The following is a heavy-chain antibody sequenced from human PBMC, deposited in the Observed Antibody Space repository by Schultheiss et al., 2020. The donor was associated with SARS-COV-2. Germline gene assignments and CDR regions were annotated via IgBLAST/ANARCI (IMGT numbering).Heavy chain of an antibody. Sequence: SETLSLTCSVFGGSISSYYWSWIRQPPGKGLEWIGYIYYSGSTNYNPSLKSRVTISVDTSKNQFSLKLSSVTAADTAVYYCARESDYYDSSCPTLPDYWGQGTLVTVSS. D-gene: IGHD3-22*01. CDR2: IYYSGST. CDR3: ARESDYYDSSCPTLPDY. V-gene: IGHV4-59*12. J-gene: IGHJ4*02. CDR1: GGSISSYY.